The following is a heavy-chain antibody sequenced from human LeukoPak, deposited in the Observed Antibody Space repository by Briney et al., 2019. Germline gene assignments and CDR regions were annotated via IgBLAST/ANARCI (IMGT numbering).Heavy chain of an antibody. J-gene: IGHJ4*02. CDR1: GYTFSSYW. Sequence: GESLKISCKASGYTFSSYWIGWVRQMPGKGLEWVSIIYPGDADTRYSPSSQGHVTVSADKSMSTAYLQWSSLKASDTALYYCARQRDGFLDYWGQGTLVTVSS. CDR2: IYPGDADT. V-gene: IGHV5-51*01. D-gene: IGHD5-24*01. CDR3: ARQRDGFLDY.